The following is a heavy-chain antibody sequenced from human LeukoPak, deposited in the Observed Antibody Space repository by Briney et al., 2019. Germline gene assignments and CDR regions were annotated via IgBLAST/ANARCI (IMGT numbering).Heavy chain of an antibody. CDR3: ARHGSIAARPGLSYYYYYYYMDV. V-gene: IGHV4-38-2*01. Sequence: SETLSLTCAVSGYSISSGYYWGWIRQPPGKGLEWIGSIYHSGSTYYNPSLKSRVTISVDTSKNQFSLKLSSVTAADTAVYYCARHGSIAARPGLSYYYYYYYMDVWGKGTAVTVSS. CDR1: GYSISSGYY. CDR2: IYHSGST. D-gene: IGHD6-6*01. J-gene: IGHJ6*03.